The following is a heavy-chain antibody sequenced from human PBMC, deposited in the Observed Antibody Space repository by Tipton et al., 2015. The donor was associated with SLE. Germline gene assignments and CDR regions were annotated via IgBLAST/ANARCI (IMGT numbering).Heavy chain of an antibody. CDR1: GFTFNKYE. V-gene: IGHV3-48*03. Sequence: GSLRLSCTASGFTFNKYEMNWVRQAPGKGLTWISYISRRGATTYYADSVQGRFTVSRDDANSSLHLQMSGLRAEDTAVYYCVREAVGFYDSGPFWGLDSWGQGTLVTVSS. J-gene: IGHJ4*02. D-gene: IGHD3-22*01. CDR3: VREAVGFYDSGPFWGLDS. CDR2: ISRRGATT.